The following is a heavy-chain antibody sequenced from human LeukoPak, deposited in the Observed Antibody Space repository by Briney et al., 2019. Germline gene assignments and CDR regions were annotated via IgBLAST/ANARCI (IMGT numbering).Heavy chain of an antibody. D-gene: IGHD6-6*01. CDR2: INHSGST. CDR1: GGSFSGYY. Sequence: SSETLSLTCAVYGGSFSGYYWSWIRQPPGKGLEWIGEINHSGSTNYNPSLKSRVTISVDTSKNQFSLKLSSVTAADTAVYYCASGEYSSSLSIVDYWGQGTLVTVSS. CDR3: ASGEYSSSLSIVDY. V-gene: IGHV4-34*01. J-gene: IGHJ4*02.